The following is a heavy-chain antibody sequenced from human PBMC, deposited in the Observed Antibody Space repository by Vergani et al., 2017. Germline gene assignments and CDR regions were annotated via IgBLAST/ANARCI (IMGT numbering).Heavy chain of an antibody. CDR1: GFTFSSYA. J-gene: IGHJ3*02. D-gene: IGHD7-27*01. V-gene: IGHV3-64D*06. CDR3: VKDESGNWGSGGLAFDI. Sequence: EVQLVESGGGLVQPGGSLRLSCPASGFTFSSYAMHWVRQAPGKGLEYVSAISSNGGSTYYADSVKGRFTISRDNSKNTLYLQMSSLRAEDTAVYYCVKDESGNWGSGGLAFDIWGQGTMVTVSS. CDR2: ISSNGGST.